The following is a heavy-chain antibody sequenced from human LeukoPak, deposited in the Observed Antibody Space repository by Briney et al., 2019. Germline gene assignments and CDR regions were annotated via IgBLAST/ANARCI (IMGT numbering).Heavy chain of an antibody. CDR3: ATTIAAAINWFDP. CDR1: GGSISSYY. Sequence: SETLSLTCTVSGGSISSYYWSWIRQPPGKGLEWIGYIYYSGSTNYNPSLKSRVTISVDTSKNQFSLKLSSVTAADTAVYYCATTIAAAINWFDPWGQGTLVTVSS. D-gene: IGHD6-13*01. V-gene: IGHV4-59*01. CDR2: IYYSGST. J-gene: IGHJ5*02.